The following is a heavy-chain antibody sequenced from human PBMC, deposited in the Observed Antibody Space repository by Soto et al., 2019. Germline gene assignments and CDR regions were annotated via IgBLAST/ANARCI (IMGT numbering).Heavy chain of an antibody. V-gene: IGHV3-11*01. CDR2: IDTSGTKI. Sequence: GESLRLSCAASGYTFSDYYMSWIRQAPGKGLEWISYIDTSGTKIYYADSVEGRFTITRDNAKNSLYLEMNSLRDEDTAVYYCASHYDMWSGYLSPVDYWGQGTLVTVSS. D-gene: IGHD3-3*01. CDR3: ASHYDMWSGYLSPVDY. J-gene: IGHJ4*02. CDR1: GYTFSDYY.